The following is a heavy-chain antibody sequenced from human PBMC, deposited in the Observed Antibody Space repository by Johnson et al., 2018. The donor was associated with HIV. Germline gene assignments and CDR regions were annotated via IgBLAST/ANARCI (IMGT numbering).Heavy chain of an antibody. CDR2: IWFDGNNK. CDR3: AKSPGKDHGGNSGAFDI. V-gene: IGHV3-33*06. D-gene: IGHD4-23*01. CDR1: GFTFSRYG. Sequence: QMQLVESGGGVVQTGGSLRLSCAASGFTFSRYGMHWVRQAPGKGLEWVAVIWFDGNNKYYADSVKGRFTISRDNSKRTLYLQMNSLRVEDTAVYYCAKSPGKDHGGNSGAFDIWGQGTMVTVSS. J-gene: IGHJ3*02.